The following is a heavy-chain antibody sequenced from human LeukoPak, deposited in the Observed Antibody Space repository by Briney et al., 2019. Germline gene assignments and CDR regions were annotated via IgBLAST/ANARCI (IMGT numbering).Heavy chain of an antibody. Sequence: SETLSLTCAVYGGSFSGYYWSWIRKPPGKGLEWIGEINHSGSTNYNPSLKSRVTISVDTSKNQFSLKLSSVTAADTAVYYCAREAQNCSGGSCYSDFDYWGQGTLVTVSS. CDR1: GGSFSGYY. CDR2: INHSGST. CDR3: AREAQNCSGGSCYSDFDY. D-gene: IGHD2-15*01. V-gene: IGHV4-34*01. J-gene: IGHJ4*02.